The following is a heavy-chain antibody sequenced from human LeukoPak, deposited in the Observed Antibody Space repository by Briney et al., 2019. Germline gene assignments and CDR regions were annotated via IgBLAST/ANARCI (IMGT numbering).Heavy chain of an antibody. V-gene: IGHV3-30*18. CDR2: ISYDGSNK. Sequence: GGSLRLSCAASGFTFSSYGMHWVRQAPGKGLELVAVISYDGSNKYYADSVKGRFTISRDNSKNTLYLQMNSLRAEDTAVYYCAKVSRRGAHGVYFDYWGQGTLVTVSS. J-gene: IGHJ4*02. CDR1: GFTFSSYG. D-gene: IGHD1-26*01. CDR3: AKVSRRGAHGVYFDY.